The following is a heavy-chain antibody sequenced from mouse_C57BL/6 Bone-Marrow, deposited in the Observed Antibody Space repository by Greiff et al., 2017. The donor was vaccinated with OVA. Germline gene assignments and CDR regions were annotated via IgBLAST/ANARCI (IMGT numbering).Heavy chain of an antibody. Sequence: EVQRVESGPELVKPGASVKISCKASGYTFTDYYMNWVKQSHGKSLEWIGDINPNNGGTSYNQKFKGKATLTVDKSFSTAYMELRSLTSEDSAIYYCARNPYDGYLYFDYWGQGTTLTVSS. CDR3: ARNPYDGYLYFDY. V-gene: IGHV1-26*01. CDR1: GYTFTDYY. CDR2: INPNNGGT. D-gene: IGHD2-3*01. J-gene: IGHJ2*01.